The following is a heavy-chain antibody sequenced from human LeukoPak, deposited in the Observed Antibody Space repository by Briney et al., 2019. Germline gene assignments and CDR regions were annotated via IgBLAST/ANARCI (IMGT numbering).Heavy chain of an antibody. CDR3: ARQALWFFDH. CDR1: GGSISSNSNY. Sequence: SETLSLTCTVSGGSISSNSNYWAWIRQPPGRGLEWIGSISYGGSTYYSPSLESRVTISVDTSKNQFSLNLSSETAADTAVYYCARQALWFFDHWGQGTLVTVSS. CDR2: ISYGGST. V-gene: IGHV4-39*01. J-gene: IGHJ4*02. D-gene: IGHD2-21*01.